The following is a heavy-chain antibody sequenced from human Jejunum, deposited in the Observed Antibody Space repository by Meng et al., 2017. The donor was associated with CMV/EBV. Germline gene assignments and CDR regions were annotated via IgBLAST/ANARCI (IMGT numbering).Heavy chain of an antibody. CDR2: ISSDGSNK. V-gene: IGHV3-30*19. J-gene: IGHJ4*02. CDR3: ARPYNSVDFWNGYSYYLDY. CDR1: SSYV. D-gene: IGHD3-3*01. Sequence: SSYVMHWVRQAPGKGLEFVAVISSDGSNKYYAASVKGRFTISRDNSKNTLYLQLDSLRPEDTAVYYCARPYNSVDFWNGYSYYLDYWGQGVLVTVSS.